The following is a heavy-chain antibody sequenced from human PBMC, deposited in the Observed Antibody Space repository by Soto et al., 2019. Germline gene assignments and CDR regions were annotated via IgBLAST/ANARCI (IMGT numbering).Heavy chain of an antibody. D-gene: IGHD5-12*01. CDR1: GFTFSTYG. J-gene: IGHJ6*02. Sequence: GGSLRLSCAVSGFTFSTYGMHWVRQAPGKGLEWVAVISYDGNYIYYADSVKGRFTISRDNSKYTLYLQMNSLRGEDTAVYYCARGSKAGDGYNSADYYYYGMDVWGQGTTVTVSS. CDR2: ISYDGNYI. V-gene: IGHV3-30*03. CDR3: ARGSKAGDGYNSADYYYYGMDV.